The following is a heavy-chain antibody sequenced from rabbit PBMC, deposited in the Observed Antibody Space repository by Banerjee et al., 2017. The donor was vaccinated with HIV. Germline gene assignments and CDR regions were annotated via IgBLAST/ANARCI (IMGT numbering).Heavy chain of an antibody. D-gene: IGHD7-1*01. J-gene: IGHJ4*01. CDR3: ARDLAAVTGWNFGL. CDR1: GFSFSNKYV. CDR2: INTISGDT. V-gene: IGHV1S45*01. Sequence: QEQLVESGGGLVQPEGSLTLTCTASGFSFSNKYVMCWVRQAPGKGLEWIACINTISGDTVYATWAKGRFTISKASWTTVTLQMTSLTAADTASYFCARDLAAVTGWNFGLWGPGTLVTVS.